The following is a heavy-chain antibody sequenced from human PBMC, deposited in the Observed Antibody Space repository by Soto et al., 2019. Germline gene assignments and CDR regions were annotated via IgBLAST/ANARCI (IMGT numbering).Heavy chain of an antibody. CDR1: GFTFDDYA. V-gene: IGHV3-9*01. CDR2: ISWNSGSI. D-gene: IGHD3-22*01. J-gene: IGHJ3*02. CDR3: AKYILFTPPHYYDSSGYRDAFAI. Sequence: GGSLRLSCAASGFTFDDYAMHWVRQAPGKGLEWVSGISWNSGSIGYADSVKGRFTISRDNAKNSLYLQMNSLRAEDTALYYCAKYILFTPPHYYDSSGYRDAFAIWGQGTIVTVSS.